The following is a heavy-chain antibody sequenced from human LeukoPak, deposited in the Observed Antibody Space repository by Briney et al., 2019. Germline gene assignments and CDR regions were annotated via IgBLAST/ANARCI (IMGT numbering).Heavy chain of an antibody. CDR1: GGSISSSSYY. J-gene: IGHJ4*02. Sequence: SETLSLTCTVSGGSISSSSYYWGXIRQPPGKGLEWIGSIYYSGSTYYNPSLKSRVTISVDTSKNQFSLKLSSVTAADTAVYYCARTDYGDYVADYWGQGTLVTVSS. V-gene: IGHV4-39*01. CDR3: ARTDYGDYVADY. CDR2: IYYSGST. D-gene: IGHD4-17*01.